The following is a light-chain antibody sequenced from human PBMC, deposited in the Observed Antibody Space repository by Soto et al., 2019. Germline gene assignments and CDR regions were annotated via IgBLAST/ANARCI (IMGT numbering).Light chain of an antibody. CDR3: LQNYRTTLT. CDR1: QGIRND. CDR2: AAS. J-gene: IGKJ4*01. V-gene: IGKV1-6*01. Sequence: AIQMTQSPSSLSSSLGDRVTITCRASQGIRNDLGWYQQKPGKAPKLLIYAASSLQSGVPSRFSGSGSGTDGTITISSLQPEDGATYYCLQNYRTTLTFGGGTKVDIK.